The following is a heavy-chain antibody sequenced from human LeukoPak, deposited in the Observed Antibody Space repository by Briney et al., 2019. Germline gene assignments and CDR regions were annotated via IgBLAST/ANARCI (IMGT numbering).Heavy chain of an antibody. D-gene: IGHD6-13*01. CDR2: ISGSGGST. CDR3: ADSSWYEIYYFDY. V-gene: IGHV3-23*01. J-gene: IGHJ4*02. Sequence: GGSLRLSCAASGFTFSSYAMSWVRQAPGKGLEWVSGISGSGGSTYYADSVKGRFTISRDNSKNTLYLQMNSLRAEDTAVYYCADSSWYEIYYFDYWGQGTLVTVSS. CDR1: GFTFSSYA.